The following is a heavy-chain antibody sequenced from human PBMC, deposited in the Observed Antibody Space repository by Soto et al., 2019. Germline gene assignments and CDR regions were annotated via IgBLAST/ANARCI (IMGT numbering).Heavy chain of an antibody. Sequence: ESGGGLVQPGGSLRLSCSASGFTFSSYDMHWVHQGPGKGLEWVSAIGTAGDTNYAGSVKGRFTISRENAKNSLYLQMNSLRAGDTAIYFCARAIGPTLFDYWGQGTLVTVSS. CDR2: IGTAGDT. CDR1: GFTFSSYD. J-gene: IGHJ4*02. V-gene: IGHV3-13*04. CDR3: ARAIGPTLFDY. D-gene: IGHD3-22*01.